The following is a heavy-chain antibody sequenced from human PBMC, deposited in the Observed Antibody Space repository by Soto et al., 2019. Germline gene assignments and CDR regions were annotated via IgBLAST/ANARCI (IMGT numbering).Heavy chain of an antibody. CDR2: ISYSGST. V-gene: IGHV4-31*01. CDR1: GDSISSGAYY. D-gene: IGHD4-17*01. CDR3: ARDPTTVTKGAFDI. J-gene: IGHJ3*02. Sequence: QVQLQVSGPGLVKPSQTLSLTCSVSGDSISSGAYYWSWIRQHPREGLEWVGYISYSGSTYYNPSPTRPYSISINTSKNHLSLRLTSVTAADTAVYYCARDPTTVTKGAFDIWGQGTMVTVSS.